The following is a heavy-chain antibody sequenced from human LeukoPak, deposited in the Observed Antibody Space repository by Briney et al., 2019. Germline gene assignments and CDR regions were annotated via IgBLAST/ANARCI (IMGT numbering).Heavy chain of an antibody. V-gene: IGHV4-39*01. CDR2: IYYSGST. Sequence: SETLSLTCTVSGGSISSSGYYWGWIRQPPGKGLEWIASIYYSGSTYYNPSLKSRVTISVDTSKNQLSLKLSPLTAADTAVYYCARHEYSGSYYGLSWFDPWGQGTLVTVSS. J-gene: IGHJ5*02. D-gene: IGHD1-26*01. CDR3: ARHEYSGSYYGLSWFDP. CDR1: GGSISSSGYY.